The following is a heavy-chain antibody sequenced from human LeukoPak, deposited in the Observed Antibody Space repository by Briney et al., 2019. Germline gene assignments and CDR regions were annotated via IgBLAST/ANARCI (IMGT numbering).Heavy chain of an antibody. J-gene: IGHJ6*03. D-gene: IGHD3-10*01. CDR1: GYTFTGYY. Sequence: GASVKVSCKASGYTFTGYYMHWVRQAPGQGLEWMGWINPNSGGTNYAQKFQGRVTMTRDTSISTAYMELSRLRSDDTAVYYCARDRDYGSGSYYYYYYYYMDVWGKGTTVTVSS. CDR2: INPNSGGT. V-gene: IGHV1-2*02. CDR3: ARDRDYGSGSYYYYYYYYMDV.